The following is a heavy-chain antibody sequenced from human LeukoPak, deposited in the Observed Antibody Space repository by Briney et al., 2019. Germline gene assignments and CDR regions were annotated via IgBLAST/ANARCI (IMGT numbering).Heavy chain of an antibody. Sequence: GASVKVSCKASGYTFTSNYMHWVRQAPGQGLEWMGIINPSGGSTSYAQKFQGRVTMTRDTSTGTVYMELSSLRSEVTAVYYCARVGLPSGVYWGQGTLVTVSS. J-gene: IGHJ4*02. CDR1: GYTFTSNY. D-gene: IGHD2-8*01. V-gene: IGHV1-46*01. CDR3: ARVGLPSGVY. CDR2: INPSGGST.